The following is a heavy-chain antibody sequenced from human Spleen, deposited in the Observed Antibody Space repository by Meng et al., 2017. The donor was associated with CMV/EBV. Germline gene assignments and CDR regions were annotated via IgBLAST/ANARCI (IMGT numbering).Heavy chain of an antibody. CDR3: VRDLMAMNLGTWFDP. D-gene: IGHD5-24*01. Sequence: SGYTITNDAMNWVRQAPGQGLEWMGWINTNTGNPTYAQGFTGRFVFSSDTSVSTAYLQISSLKAEDTAVYYCVRDLMAMNLGTWFDPWGQGTLVTVSS. CDR1: GYTITNDA. V-gene: IGHV7-4-1*02. CDR2: INTNTGNP. J-gene: IGHJ5*02.